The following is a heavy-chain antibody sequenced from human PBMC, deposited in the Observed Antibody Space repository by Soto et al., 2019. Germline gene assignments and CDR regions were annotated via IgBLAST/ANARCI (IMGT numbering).Heavy chain of an antibody. CDR1: ADSFSNYG. Sequence: QVQLVQSGAEVKEPGSAVKVSCKAPADSFSNYGISWVRQAPRQGLEWMGGIIPIFGTTNYAEKFQGRVTITADESTNTAYMELSSLRSEDTALYYCARVFPDGWVEPGVVRGYLDTWGRGTLVTVSS. CDR3: ARVFPDGWVEPGVVRGYLDT. CDR2: IIPIFGTT. J-gene: IGHJ4*02. D-gene: IGHD3-3*01. V-gene: IGHV1-69*01.